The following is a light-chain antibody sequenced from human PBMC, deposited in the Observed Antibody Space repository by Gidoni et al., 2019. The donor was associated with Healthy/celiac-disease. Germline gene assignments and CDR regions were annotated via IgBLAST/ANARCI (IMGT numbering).Light chain of an antibody. V-gene: IGLV3-21*04. CDR1: NIGSKS. CDR3: QVWDSSSDHVV. J-gene: IGLJ2*01. Sequence: SYVLTQPPSVSVAPGKTARITCGGNNIGSKSVHWYQQKPGQAPVLVSYYDSDRPSGIPERFSGSNSGNTATLTSSRVEAGDEADYYCQVWDSSSDHVVFGGGTKLTVL. CDR2: YDS.